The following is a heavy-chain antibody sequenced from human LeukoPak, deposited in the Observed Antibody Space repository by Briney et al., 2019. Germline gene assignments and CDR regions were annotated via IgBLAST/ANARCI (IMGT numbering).Heavy chain of an antibody. J-gene: IGHJ3*02. D-gene: IGHD1-26*01. CDR1: GSSFSSYW. CDR2: IKSKTDGGTT. CDR3: TTDSPGVVGATNAFDI. V-gene: IGHV3-15*01. Sequence: GGSLRLSCEVSGSSFSSYWMNWVRQAPGKGLEWIGRIKSKTDGGTTDYAAPVKGRFTISRDDSKNTLFLQMNSLKTEDTAVYYCTTDSPGVVGATNAFDIWGQGTMVTVSS.